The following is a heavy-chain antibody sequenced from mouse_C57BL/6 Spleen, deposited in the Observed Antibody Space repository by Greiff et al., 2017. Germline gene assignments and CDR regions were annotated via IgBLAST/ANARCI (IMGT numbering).Heavy chain of an antibody. CDR2: INYDGSST. CDR3: ARDGLYYYGSSDVRYYYAMDY. D-gene: IGHD1-1*01. J-gene: IGHJ4*01. CDR1: GFTFSDYY. V-gene: IGHV5-16*01. Sequence: EVKLVESEGGLVQPGSSMKLSCTASGFTFSDYYMAWVRQVPEKGLEWVANINYDGSSTYYLDSLKSRFIISRDNAKNLLYLQMSSLKSEDTATYYCARDGLYYYGSSDVRYYYAMDYWGQGTSVTVSS.